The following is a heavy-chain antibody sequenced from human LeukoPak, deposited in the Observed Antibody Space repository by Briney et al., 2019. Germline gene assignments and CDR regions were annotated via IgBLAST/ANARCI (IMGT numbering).Heavy chain of an antibody. CDR1: GVSLSTYY. Sequence: SETLSLTRAVSGVSLSTYYWSWIRQTPGERLEWIGNIYYSGSSHYNPSLKSRVTISVDTSKNQFSVKLSSVTAADTAVYHCARSISGYSSGWYYFHFWAEGTVISVPS. J-gene: IGHJ4*02. CDR3: ARSISGYSSGWYYFHF. CDR2: IYYSGSS. D-gene: IGHD6-19*01. V-gene: IGHV4-59*12.